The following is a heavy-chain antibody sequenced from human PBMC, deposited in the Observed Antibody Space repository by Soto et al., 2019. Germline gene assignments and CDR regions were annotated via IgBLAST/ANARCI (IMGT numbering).Heavy chain of an antibody. CDR1: GYTFSDYY. V-gene: IGHV1-2*02. J-gene: IGHJ4*02. Sequence: ASVKVSCKASGYTFSDYYMHWVRQAPGPGPEWMGWINANSGGTTYAQKFQGRVTMTRDTSISTAYMELSRLSSDDTAIYYCARLQIEVAGTNWGQGTLVTVSS. CDR2: INANSGGT. CDR3: ARLQIEVAGTN. D-gene: IGHD6-19*01.